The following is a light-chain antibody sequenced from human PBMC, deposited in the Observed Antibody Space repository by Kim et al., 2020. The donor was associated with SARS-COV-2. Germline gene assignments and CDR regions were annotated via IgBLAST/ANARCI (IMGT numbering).Light chain of an antibody. CDR2: GAS. Sequence: PGERVTLSCRASQSVSSCYLTWYQQKPGQAPRLLIYGASTRATGIPARFSGSGSGTDFTLTISSLQPEDFAVYYCQQDYNAFGQGTKLEI. J-gene: IGKJ2*01. CDR1: QSVSSCY. CDR3: QQDYNA. V-gene: IGKV3D-7*01.